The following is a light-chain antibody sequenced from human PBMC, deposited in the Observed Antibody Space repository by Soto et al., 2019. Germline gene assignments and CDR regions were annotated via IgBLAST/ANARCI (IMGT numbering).Light chain of an antibody. Sequence: EIVLTQSPGTLSLSPGERATLSCRASQSVSSSYLAWYQQKPGQAPRLLIYGASSRATGIPDRFSGSGSGTDFTLTISRLEPEDCAVYYRQQYGSSPWTVGQGTKVEIK. CDR1: QSVSSSY. J-gene: IGKJ1*01. CDR2: GAS. CDR3: QQYGSSPWT. V-gene: IGKV3-20*01.